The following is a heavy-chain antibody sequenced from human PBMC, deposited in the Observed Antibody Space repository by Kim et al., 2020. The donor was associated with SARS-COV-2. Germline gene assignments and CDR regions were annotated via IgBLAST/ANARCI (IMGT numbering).Heavy chain of an antibody. CDR3: ARHPTYYEVWSAFNF. CDR2: ISGKSGSVT. V-gene: IGHV3-23*01. D-gene: IGHD3-3*01. J-gene: IGHJ3*01. CDR1: EFSFSNFA. Sequence: GGSLRLSCAASEFSFSNFAMSWVRQAPGRGLEWISVISGKSGSVTYYADSVKGRFTISRDNSENTLYLQMNSLRVEDTALYYCARHPTYYEVWSAFNFWG.